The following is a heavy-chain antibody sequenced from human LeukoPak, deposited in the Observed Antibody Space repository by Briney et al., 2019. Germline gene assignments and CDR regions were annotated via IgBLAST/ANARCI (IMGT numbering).Heavy chain of an antibody. Sequence: GRSLRLSCAASGFTSGSYVMHWVRQAPGNGLEWGAAIAYEVGSNKYYADSVKGRFTISRDNSKNTLYLQINSLRPEDTAIYSCTKERPKEYYGSDSYFDYWGQGTLVTVSS. J-gene: IGHJ4*02. CDR3: TKERPKEYYGSDSYFDY. V-gene: IGHV3-30*18. CDR1: GFTSGSYV. CDR2: IAYEVGSNK. D-gene: IGHD3-10*01.